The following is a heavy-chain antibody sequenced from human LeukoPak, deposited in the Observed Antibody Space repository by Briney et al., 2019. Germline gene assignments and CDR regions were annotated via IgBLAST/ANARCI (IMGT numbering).Heavy chain of an antibody. CDR3: ARVGDGYNYYYFDS. Sequence: SETLSLTCTVSGGSISSYYWSWIRQPPGKGLEWIGYIFYSGSTKYNPSLRSRVTISVDTSKNQFSLKLSSVTAADTAVYYCARVGDGYNYYYFDSWGQGTLVTVSS. CDR2: IFYSGST. J-gene: IGHJ4*02. D-gene: IGHD5-24*01. V-gene: IGHV4-59*01. CDR1: GGSISSYY.